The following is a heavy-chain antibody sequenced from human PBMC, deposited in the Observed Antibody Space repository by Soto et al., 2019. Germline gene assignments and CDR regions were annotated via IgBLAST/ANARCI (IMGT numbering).Heavy chain of an antibody. V-gene: IGHV5-51*01. CDR3: ARRLKDDSGSSPYYSPCDV. CDR1: GYTFNNYW. CDR2: IYPGDSDT. D-gene: IGHD1-26*01. J-gene: IGHJ6*02. Sequence: GESLKISCQASGYTFNNYWIAWVRQMPGKGLEYVGIIYPGDSDTRYSPPLQGQVTISADTSISTAYLQWSSLKASDSGMDYCARRLKDDSGSSPYYSPCDVWRRGTTVTVSS.